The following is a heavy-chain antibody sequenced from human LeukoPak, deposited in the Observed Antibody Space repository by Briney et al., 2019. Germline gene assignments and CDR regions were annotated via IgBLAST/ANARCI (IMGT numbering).Heavy chain of an antibody. CDR1: GYSFTSYW. Sequence: GESLQISCKGSGYSFTSYWIGWVRQMPEKGLEWMGIIYPGDSDTRYSPSFQGQVTISADKSISTAYLQWSSLKASDTAMYYCARLSPETYDILTGYYRYYFDYWGQGTLVTVSS. J-gene: IGHJ4*02. V-gene: IGHV5-51*01. CDR3: ARLSPETYDILTGYYRYYFDY. CDR2: IYPGDSDT. D-gene: IGHD3-9*01.